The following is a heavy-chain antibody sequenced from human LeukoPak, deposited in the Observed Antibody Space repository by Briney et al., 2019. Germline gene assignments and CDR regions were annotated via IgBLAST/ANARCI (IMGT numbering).Heavy chain of an antibody. J-gene: IGHJ6*03. D-gene: IGHD5-18*01. CDR3: ARDQGEWGYTYGRRGGFYYYYYMDV. CDR2: IYSGGST. CDR1: GFTVSSND. Sequence: SGGSLRLSCAASGFTVSSNDMSWVRQAPGKGLECISVIYSGGSTDYADSVKGRFTISRDNAKNSLYLQMNSLRAEDTAVYYCARDQGEWGYTYGRRGGFYYYYYMDVWGKGTTVTISS. V-gene: IGHV3-53*01.